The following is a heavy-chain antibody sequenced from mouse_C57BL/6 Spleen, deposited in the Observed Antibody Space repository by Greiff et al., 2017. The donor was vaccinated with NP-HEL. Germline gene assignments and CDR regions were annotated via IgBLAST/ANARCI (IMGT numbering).Heavy chain of an antibody. Sequence: QVQLQQPGAELVKPGASVKLSCTASGYTFTSYWMQWVKQRPGQGLEWIGEIDPSDSYTNYNQKFKGKATLTVATSSSTAYMQRSSLTSEDSAVYYCARGSSGYGFAYWGQGTLVTVSA. CDR3: ARGSSGYGFAY. J-gene: IGHJ3*01. CDR2: IDPSDSYT. V-gene: IGHV1-50*01. D-gene: IGHD3-2*02. CDR1: GYTFTSYW.